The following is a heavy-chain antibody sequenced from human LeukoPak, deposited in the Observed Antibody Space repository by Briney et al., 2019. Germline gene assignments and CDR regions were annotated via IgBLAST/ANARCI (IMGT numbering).Heavy chain of an antibody. CDR3: ARDERYGAVYYFDY. CDR1: GFTFGSYG. J-gene: IGHJ4*02. D-gene: IGHD4-17*01. CDR2: IWYDGSNK. Sequence: GRSLRLSCAASGFTFGSYGMHWVRQAPGKGLEWVAVIWYDGSNKYYADSVKGRFTISRDNSKNTLYLQMNSLGAEDTAVYYCARDERYGAVYYFDYWGQGTLVTVSS. V-gene: IGHV3-33*01.